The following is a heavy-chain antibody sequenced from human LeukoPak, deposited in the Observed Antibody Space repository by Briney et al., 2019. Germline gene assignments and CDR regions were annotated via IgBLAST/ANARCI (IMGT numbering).Heavy chain of an antibody. J-gene: IGHJ3*02. Sequence: NPSETLSLTCTVSGGSISSGGYYWSWLRQHPGKGLEWIGYIYYSGSTYYNPSLKSRVTISVDTSKNQFSLKLSSVTAADTAVYYCARSEYSSSSYAFDIWGQGTMVTVSS. CDR3: ARSEYSSSSYAFDI. CDR1: GGSISSGGYY. D-gene: IGHD6-6*01. V-gene: IGHV4-31*03. CDR2: IYYSGST.